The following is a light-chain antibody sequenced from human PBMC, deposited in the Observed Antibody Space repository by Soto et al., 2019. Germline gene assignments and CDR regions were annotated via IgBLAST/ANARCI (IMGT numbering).Light chain of an antibody. CDR2: NNN. CDR3: ATWDDSLNARDV. CDR1: RSNIGNNA. J-gene: IGLJ3*02. Sequence: QSVLTQTPSASGTPGQRVTISCSGSRSNIGNNAVSWYQQFPGTAPKLLIYNNNQRPSGVPDRFSGSKSGTSASLAISGLQSEDEADYYCATWDDSLNARDVFGGGTKLTVL. V-gene: IGLV1-44*01.